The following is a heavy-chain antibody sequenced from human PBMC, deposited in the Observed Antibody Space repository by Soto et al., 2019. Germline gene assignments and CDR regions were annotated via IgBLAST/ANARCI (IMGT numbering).Heavy chain of an antibody. CDR1: GFSFHYSC. V-gene: IGHV3-15*01. CDR2: IKTKSDGGTT. J-gene: IGHJ5*02. Sequence: EVQLVESGGGSVKPGGSLRLSCAPPGFSFHYSCMRWVRQAPGKGLEWVGRIKTKSDGGTTDYAAPVKGRFTISKYDSKNTVYLQMDSLRIEDTAVYYCSTAGVVTSPAGGWFNPWGQGALVSVSS. CDR3: STAGVVTSPAGGWFNP. D-gene: IGHD2-2*01.